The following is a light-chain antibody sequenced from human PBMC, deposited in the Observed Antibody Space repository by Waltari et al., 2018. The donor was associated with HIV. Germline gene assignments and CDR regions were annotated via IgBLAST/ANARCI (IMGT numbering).Light chain of an antibody. V-gene: IGKV1-33*01. CDR1: QDIGNH. Sequence: DILMTQSPHSLSASVGGKVTITCRASQDIGNHLSWYRQKSGRAPELLIYGASFLESGVPSKFSGRGSGTTFIFTINSLQPEDSATYYCQQFTSLPITFGPGTTVDIK. CDR3: QQFTSLPIT. CDR2: GAS. J-gene: IGKJ3*01.